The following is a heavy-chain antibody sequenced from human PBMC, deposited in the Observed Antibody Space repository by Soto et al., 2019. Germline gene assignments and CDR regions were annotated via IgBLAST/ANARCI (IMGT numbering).Heavy chain of an antibody. D-gene: IGHD1-26*01. J-gene: IGHJ6*02. CDR3: AKDLRMGDDGRGYYYYGMDV. CDR1: GFTFSSYG. CDR2: ISYDGSNK. Sequence: GGSLRLSCAASGFTFSSYGMHWVRQAPGKGLEWVAVISYDGSNKYYADSVKGRFTISRDNSKNTLYLQMNSLRAEDTAVYYCAKDLRMGDDGRGYYYYGMDVWGQGTTVTVSS. V-gene: IGHV3-30*18.